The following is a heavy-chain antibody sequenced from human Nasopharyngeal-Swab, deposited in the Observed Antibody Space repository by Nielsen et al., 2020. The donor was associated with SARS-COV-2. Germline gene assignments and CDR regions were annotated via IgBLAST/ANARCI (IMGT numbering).Heavy chain of an antibody. Sequence: GGSLRLSCAASGFTFSDHSMIWVRQAPGQGLEWVSYISGSGSTLYYADSVKGRITVSRDNAKSSVYLQMSSLRAEDTAVYYCASGMVLEWLPTYWYFDLWGRGTLVTVSS. CDR1: GFTFSDHS. J-gene: IGHJ2*01. CDR3: ASGMVLEWLPTYWYFDL. CDR2: ISGSGSTL. V-gene: IGHV3-48*01. D-gene: IGHD3-3*01.